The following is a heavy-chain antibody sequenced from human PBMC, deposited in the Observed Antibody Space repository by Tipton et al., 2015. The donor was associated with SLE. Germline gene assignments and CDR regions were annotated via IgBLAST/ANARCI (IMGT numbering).Heavy chain of an antibody. CDR1: GASISSSY. J-gene: IGHJ6*02. V-gene: IGHV4-59*01. D-gene: IGHD2/OR15-2a*01. CDR2: IYQSGGT. CDR3: ASGEVVIVPGTTRYYYFHAMDV. Sequence: TLSLTCNVSGASISSSYLSWIRQPPGKGLEWIGHIYQSGGTYYNPSLRSRVTISVDTSKNQFSLKLSSVTAADTAVYYCASGEVVIVPGTTRYYYFHAMDVWGQGTTVTVSS.